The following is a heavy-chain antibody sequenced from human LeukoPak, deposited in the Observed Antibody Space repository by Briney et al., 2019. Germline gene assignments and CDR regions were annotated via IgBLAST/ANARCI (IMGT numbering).Heavy chain of an antibody. CDR2: IFYSGST. CDR3: ARGGTRTYCSSTSCPNNFDP. J-gene: IGHJ5*02. CDR1: GGSISTSSYY. V-gene: IGHV4-39*07. Sequence: SETLSLTCTVSGGSISTSSYYWGWVRQPPGKGLEWIGNIFYSGSTYYSPSLKSRVTISLDTSRNQFSLKLSSVTAADTAVYYCARGGTRTYCSSTSCPNNFDPWGQGTLVTVSS. D-gene: IGHD2-2*01.